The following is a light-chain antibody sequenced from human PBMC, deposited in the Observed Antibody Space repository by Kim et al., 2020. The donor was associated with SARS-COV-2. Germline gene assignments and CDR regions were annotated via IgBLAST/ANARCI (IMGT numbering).Light chain of an antibody. CDR3: QVWDSSTGV. Sequence: SVALGQTARIAWGGKNIGTKNVHWFQQKPGQAPVLVIYRDRNRPSGIPERFSGSNSGNTATLTISRAQPGDEADYYCQVWDSSTGVFGGGTQLTVL. V-gene: IGLV3-9*01. J-gene: IGLJ3*02. CDR1: NIGTKN. CDR2: RDR.